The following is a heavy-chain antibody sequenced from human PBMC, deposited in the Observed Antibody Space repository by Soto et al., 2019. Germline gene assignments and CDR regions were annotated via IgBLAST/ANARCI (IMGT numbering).Heavy chain of an antibody. CDR2: ICYSGSP. D-gene: IGHD3-3*01. CDR1: GGSISSSDFY. Sequence: SETLSLTCTVSGGSISSSDFYWGWIRQPPGKGLESIGSICYSGSPYYNPSLKSRVTMSVDTSKNQFSLKLSSVTAADTAVYYCARTRLEWWRRWFDPWGRGTLVTVSA. J-gene: IGHJ5*02. V-gene: IGHV4-39*01. CDR3: ARTRLEWWRRWFDP.